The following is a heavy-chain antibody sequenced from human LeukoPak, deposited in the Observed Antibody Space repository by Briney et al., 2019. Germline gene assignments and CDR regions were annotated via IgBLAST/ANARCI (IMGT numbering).Heavy chain of an antibody. CDR1: GGTYSSYA. V-gene: IGHV1-69*01. CDR2: IIPIFGTE. D-gene: IGHD3-22*01. Sequence: GASVKVSCKAAGGTYSSYAISWVRQAPGQGLEWMGGIIPIFGTENNAQMFQGRVANPADEYTSTAYMELSSLRSEDTAVYYCASERYYDSSGNYHTDFDYWGQGTLVTVSS. CDR3: ASERYYDSSGNYHTDFDY. J-gene: IGHJ4*02.